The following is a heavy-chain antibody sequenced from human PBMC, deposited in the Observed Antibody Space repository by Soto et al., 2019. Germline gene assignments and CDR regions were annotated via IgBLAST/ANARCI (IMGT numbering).Heavy chain of an antibody. V-gene: IGHV1-2*02. CDR3: ARYELYAFDN. CDR2: INPNSGGT. CDR1: GYTFTSYY. J-gene: IGHJ3*02. Sequence: XSVKVSCKASGYTFTSYYLHWVRQAPGQGLEWMGWINPNSGGTNYAQKFQGRVTMTRDTSISTAYMELSRLRSDDTAVYYCARYELYAFDNWGQGTMVTVSS. D-gene: IGHD3-10*01.